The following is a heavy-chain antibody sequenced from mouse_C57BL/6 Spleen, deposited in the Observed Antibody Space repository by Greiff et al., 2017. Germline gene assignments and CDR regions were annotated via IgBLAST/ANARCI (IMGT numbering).Heavy chain of an antibody. CDR3: ARGGGTYYSNSNCAFAY. Sequence: EVQLQPSGPELVKPGASVKISCKASGYTFTDYYMNWVKQSHGKSLEWIGDINPNNGGTSYNQKFKGKATLTVDKSSSTAYMELRSLTSEDSAVXYCARGGGTYYSNSNCAFAYWGQGTLVTVSA. CDR1: GYTFTDYY. V-gene: IGHV1-26*01. CDR2: INPNNGGT. D-gene: IGHD2-5*01. J-gene: IGHJ3*01.